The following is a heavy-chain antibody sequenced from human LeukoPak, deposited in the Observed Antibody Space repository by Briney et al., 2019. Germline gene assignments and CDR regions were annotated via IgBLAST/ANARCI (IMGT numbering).Heavy chain of an antibody. D-gene: IGHD6-13*01. Sequence: SETLSLTCTVSGGSISSYYWSWIRQPAGKGLEWIGRIYTSGSTNYTPSLKSRVTMSVDTSKNQSSLKLSSVTAADTAVYYCARDRSAVAAAGTYYYYYYMDVWGKGTTVTVSS. CDR1: GGSISSYY. CDR2: IYTSGST. V-gene: IGHV4-4*07. CDR3: ARDRSAVAAAGTYYYYYYMDV. J-gene: IGHJ6*03.